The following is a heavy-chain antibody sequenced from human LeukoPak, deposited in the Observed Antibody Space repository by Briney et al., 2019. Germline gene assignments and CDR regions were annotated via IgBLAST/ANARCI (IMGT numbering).Heavy chain of an antibody. J-gene: IGHJ4*02. CDR1: GFPFSSYA. D-gene: IGHD6-19*01. Sequence: GGSLRLSCAASGFPFSSYAMSWVRQAPGKGLEWVAAINGGGDNTYYADSVRGRFTISRDNSKSTLIWQMNGLRGEDTALYYCAKDLWSVAVAGLDHWGQGTRVTVSS. CDR2: INGGGDNT. V-gene: IGHV3-23*01. CDR3: AKDLWSVAVAGLDH.